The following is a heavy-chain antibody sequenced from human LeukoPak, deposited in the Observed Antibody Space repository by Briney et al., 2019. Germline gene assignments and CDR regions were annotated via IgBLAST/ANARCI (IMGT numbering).Heavy chain of an antibody. Sequence: GESLKISCKGSGYSFTNYWIGWVRQMPGKGLEWMGIIYPHDSDTRYSPSFQDQVTISADKSISTAYLQWSSLKASDTAMYYCARHKQQVPFDYWGQGTLVTVSS. V-gene: IGHV5-51*01. J-gene: IGHJ4*02. D-gene: IGHD6-13*01. CDR2: IYPHDSDT. CDR3: ARHKQQVPFDY. CDR1: GYSFTNYW.